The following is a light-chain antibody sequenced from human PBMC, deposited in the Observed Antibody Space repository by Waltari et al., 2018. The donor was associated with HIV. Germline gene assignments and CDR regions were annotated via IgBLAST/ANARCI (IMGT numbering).Light chain of an antibody. V-gene: IGKV3-20*01. CDR2: GAS. CDR1: QSVSSSY. Sequence: EIVLTQSPGTLSLSPGARPTLYCRASQSVSSSYLAWYQQKPGQAPRLLIYGASSRATGIPDRFSGSGSGTDFTLTISRLEPEDSAVYYCQQYGSSPYTFGQGTKLEIK. CDR3: QQYGSSPYT. J-gene: IGKJ2*01.